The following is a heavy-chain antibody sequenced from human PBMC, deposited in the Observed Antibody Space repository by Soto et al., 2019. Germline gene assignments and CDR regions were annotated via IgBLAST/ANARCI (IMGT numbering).Heavy chain of an antibody. J-gene: IGHJ4*02. D-gene: IGHD3-10*01. CDR3: ARKDYYGSGNYHFDS. Sequence: QVQLVQSGAEVKKPGASVRVSCQASGYTFTSFPIHWVRQASGERLEWMGWINAANGDTGYSQKFRGRVTMTRDTAASTVSMELSSLTSEDTAVYFCARKDYYGSGNYHFDSWGQGTLVIVSS. CDR1: GYTFTSFP. V-gene: IGHV1-3*01. CDR2: INAANGDT.